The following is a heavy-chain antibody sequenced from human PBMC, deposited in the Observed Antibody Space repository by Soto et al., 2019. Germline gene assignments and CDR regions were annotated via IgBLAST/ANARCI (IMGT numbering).Heavy chain of an antibody. V-gene: IGHV4-34*01. CDR1: GGSFSGSY. D-gene: IGHD3-3*01. Sequence: PSETLSLTCAVSGGSFSGSYWAWIRQSPGKGLEWIGEIIHSGNTNYNPSLSSRLIISLDTSKNQFSLNLTSVTAADTAVYYRARGSVLRFLERSDYGMDVWGQGTTVTVSS. J-gene: IGHJ6*02. CDR2: IIHSGNT. CDR3: ARGSVLRFLERSDYGMDV.